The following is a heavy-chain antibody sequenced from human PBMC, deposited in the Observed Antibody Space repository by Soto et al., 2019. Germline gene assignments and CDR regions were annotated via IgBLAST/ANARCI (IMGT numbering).Heavy chain of an antibody. D-gene: IGHD4-17*01. CDR2: IWYDGSNK. CDR1: GFTFSSYG. V-gene: IGHV3-33*01. J-gene: IGHJ3*02. Sequence: GGSLRLSCAASGFTFSSYGMHWVRQAPGKGLEWVAVIWYDGSNKYYADFVKGRFTISRDNSKNTLYLQMNSLRAEDTAVYYCARDSSGDYGEPTGADAFDIWGQGTMVTVSS. CDR3: ARDSSGDYGEPTGADAFDI.